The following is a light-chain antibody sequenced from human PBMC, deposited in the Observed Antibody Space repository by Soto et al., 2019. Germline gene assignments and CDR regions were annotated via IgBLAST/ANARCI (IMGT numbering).Light chain of an antibody. Sequence: DIQLTQSPSSLSASVGDRITITCRSSQSISRYLNWYQQRPGTAPKVLIFGANSLQSGVPSRFSGSGPGTEFTLTISSLQPEDFATYYCQQNYGTPGTFGQGTKVVIK. V-gene: IGKV1-39*01. J-gene: IGKJ1*01. CDR1: QSISRY. CDR2: GAN. CDR3: QQNYGTPGT.